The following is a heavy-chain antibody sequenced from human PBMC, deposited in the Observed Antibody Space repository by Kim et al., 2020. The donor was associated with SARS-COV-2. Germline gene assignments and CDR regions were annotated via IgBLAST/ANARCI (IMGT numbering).Heavy chain of an antibody. Sequence: SETLSLTCAVYGGSFSGYYWSWIRQPPGKGLEWIGEINHSGSTNYNPSLKSRVTISVDTSKNQFSLKLSSVTAADTAVYYCARWYGMVATNYFDYWGQGT. CDR3: ARWYGMVATNYFDY. CDR2: INHSGST. D-gene: IGHD5-12*01. CDR1: GGSFSGYY. J-gene: IGHJ4*02. V-gene: IGHV4-34*01.